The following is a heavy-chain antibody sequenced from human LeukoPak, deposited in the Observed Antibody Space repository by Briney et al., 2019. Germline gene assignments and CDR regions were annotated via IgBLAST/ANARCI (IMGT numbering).Heavy chain of an antibody. Sequence: PSETLSLTRAVPGGSSSSYYWSWIRQPPGKGLEWSGYIYYGGRTNYTPSLKRRVTISVDKSKNQLPRKLSSVTAAETAVYYCARGRIAPAGSDSSGQGTPVTASS. J-gene: IGHJ5*01. V-gene: IGHV4-59*01. CDR3: ARGRIAPAGSDS. D-gene: IGHD6-13*01. CDR2: IYYGGRT. CDR1: GGSSSSYY.